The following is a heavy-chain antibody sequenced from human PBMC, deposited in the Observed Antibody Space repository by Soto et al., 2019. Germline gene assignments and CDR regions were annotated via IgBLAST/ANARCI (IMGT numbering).Heavy chain of an antibody. Sequence: SQTLSLTCAISGDSVSSNSAAWNWIRQSPSRGLEWLGRTYYRSKWYNDYAVSVKSRITINPDTSKNQFSLQLNSVTPEDTAVYYCARDRWVITGTEFPELGAFDIWGQGTMVTVSS. CDR3: ARDRWVITGTEFPELGAFDI. CDR2: TYYRSKWYN. CDR1: GDSVSSNSAA. D-gene: IGHD1-7*01. V-gene: IGHV6-1*01. J-gene: IGHJ3*02.